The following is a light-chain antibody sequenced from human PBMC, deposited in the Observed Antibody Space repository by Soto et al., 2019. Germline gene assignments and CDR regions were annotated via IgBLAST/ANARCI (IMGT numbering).Light chain of an antibody. V-gene: IGKV4-1*01. CDR1: QNVLYKSNNENY. Sequence: DIVMTQSPDSLAVSLGERATINCKSSQNVLYKSNNENYLAWYQQKPGQPPKLLIYWASTRKPGVPDRFSGSGSGSNFTLTISSLQAADVAVYDCQQCYNTPPYTFGQGTKLEI. J-gene: IGKJ2*01. CDR2: WAS. CDR3: QQCYNTPPYT.